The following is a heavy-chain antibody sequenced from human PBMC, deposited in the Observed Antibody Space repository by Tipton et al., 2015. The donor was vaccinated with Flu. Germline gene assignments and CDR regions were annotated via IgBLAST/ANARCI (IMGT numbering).Heavy chain of an antibody. J-gene: IGHJ2*01. CDR3: ARGVAGTGNWYIDL. D-gene: IGHD6-19*01. CDR1: GGNFINYA. V-gene: IGHV1-69*04. Sequence: VQLVQSGAEVKKPGSSVKVSCKASGGNFINYAISWVRQAPGQGLEWMGRIVPILGMTNYAQKFEGRVTITADRSTSTAYMELSSLRSKDTAVYYCARGVAGTGNWYIDLWGRGTLVTVSS. CDR2: IVPILGMT.